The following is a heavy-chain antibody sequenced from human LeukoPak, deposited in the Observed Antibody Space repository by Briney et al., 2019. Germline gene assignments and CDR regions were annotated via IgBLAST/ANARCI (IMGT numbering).Heavy chain of an antibody. CDR1: GGSFSGYY. V-gene: IGHV4-38-2*01. CDR3: ARVDSSNWYDSRGYFDY. D-gene: IGHD6-13*01. CDR2: IYHSGNT. J-gene: IGHJ4*02. Sequence: PSETLSLTCAVYGGSFSGYYWGWIRQPPGKGLEWIGSIYHSGNTYYNPSLKSRVTISVDTSKNQFSLKLSSVTAADTAVYYCARVDSSNWYDSRGYFDYWGQGTLVTVSS.